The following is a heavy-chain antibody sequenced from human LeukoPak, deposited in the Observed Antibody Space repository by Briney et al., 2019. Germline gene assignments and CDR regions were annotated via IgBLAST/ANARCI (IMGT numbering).Heavy chain of an antibody. J-gene: IGHJ5*02. Sequence: ASVKVSCKASGYTFTGYYIHWVRQAPGQGLEWMGWINPNSGGTNYAQKFQGRVTMTRDTSISTAYMELSRLRSDDTAVYYCARVRAYYYDSSGYPTNWFDPWGQGTLVTVSS. CDR1: GYTFTGYY. D-gene: IGHD3-22*01. V-gene: IGHV1-2*02. CDR2: INPNSGGT. CDR3: ARVRAYYYDSSGYPTNWFDP.